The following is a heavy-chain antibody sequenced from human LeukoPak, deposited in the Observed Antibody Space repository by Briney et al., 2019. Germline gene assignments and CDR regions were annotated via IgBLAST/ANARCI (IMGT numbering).Heavy chain of an antibody. CDR3: ARVDWEGSGSYYFDY. J-gene: IGHJ4*02. CDR2: ISYDGSNK. Sequence: GRSLRLSCAASGFTFSSYGMHWVRQAPGKGLEWVAVISYDGSNKYSADPVKGRFTISRDNSKNTLYLQMNNLRAEDTAVYYCARVDWEGSGSYYFDYWGQGTLVTVSS. V-gene: IGHV3-30*03. CDR1: GFTFSSYG. D-gene: IGHD1-26*01.